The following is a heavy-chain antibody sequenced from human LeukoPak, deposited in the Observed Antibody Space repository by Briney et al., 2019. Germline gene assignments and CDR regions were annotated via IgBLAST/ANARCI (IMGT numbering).Heavy chain of an antibody. CDR3: AKDGVVTITFDY. V-gene: IGHV3-23*01. D-gene: IGHD3-16*01. CDR1: GFTFSSYA. J-gene: IGHJ4*02. Sequence: GGSLRLSCTASGFTFSSYAMSWVRQAPGKGLEWVSVISGSGGSTYYGDSVKGRFAISRDNSKNTLYLQMNSLRAEDTAVYYCAKDGVVTITFDYWGQGTLVTVSS. CDR2: ISGSGGST.